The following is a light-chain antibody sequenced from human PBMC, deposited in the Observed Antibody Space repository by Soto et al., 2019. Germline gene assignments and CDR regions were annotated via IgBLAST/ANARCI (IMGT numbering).Light chain of an antibody. V-gene: IGKV3-15*01. CDR2: GAS. CDR1: QSISSK. J-gene: IGKJ5*01. Sequence: EIVLTQSPGTLSLSPGERATLSCRASQSISSKLAWYQQKPGQAPRLLIYGASTRATGFPARFSGSGSGTEFTLTISSLQSEDFAVYYCQQYNGWPITFGQGTRLEIK. CDR3: QQYNGWPIT.